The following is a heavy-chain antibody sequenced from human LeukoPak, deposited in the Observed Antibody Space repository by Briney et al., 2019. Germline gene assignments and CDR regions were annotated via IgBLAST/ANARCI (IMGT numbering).Heavy chain of an antibody. CDR2: VSGSGGST. Sequence: PGGSLRLSCAASGFTFSNYAMNWVRQAPGKGLEWVSVVSGSGGSTYYADSVKSRFTISGDNSKNTLYLQMNSLRAEDTAVYYCAKGTIAAAGPGDHFDYWGQGTLVTVSS. V-gene: IGHV3-23*01. J-gene: IGHJ4*02. CDR1: GFTFSNYA. CDR3: AKGTIAAAGPGDHFDY. D-gene: IGHD6-13*01.